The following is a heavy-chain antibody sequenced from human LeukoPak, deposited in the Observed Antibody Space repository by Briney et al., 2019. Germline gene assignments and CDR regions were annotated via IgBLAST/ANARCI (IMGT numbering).Heavy chain of an antibody. V-gene: IGHV3-30*02. CDR2: IRYDGSNK. J-gene: IGHJ4*02. D-gene: IGHD2-2*02. CDR1: GFTFSSYG. Sequence: GGSLRLSCAASGFTFSSYGMHWVRQAPGKGLEWVAFIRYDGSNKYYADSVKGRFTISRDNSKNTLYLQMNSLRAEDTAVYYCAKDGVVVVPAAIRYFDYWGQGTLVTVSS. CDR3: AKDGVVVVPAAIRYFDY.